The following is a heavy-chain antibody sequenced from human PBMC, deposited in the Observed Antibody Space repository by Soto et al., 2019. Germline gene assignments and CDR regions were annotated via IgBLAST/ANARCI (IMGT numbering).Heavy chain of an antibody. V-gene: IGHV4-30-2*01. CDR1: GGSISSGGYS. Sequence: PSETLSLTCAVSGGSISSGGYSWSWIRQPPGKGLEWIGYIYHSGSTYYNPSLKSRVTISVDRSKNQFSMEVTSVTASDTAVYYCARSYYDSTGFAVDPWGQGTLVTVSS. J-gene: IGHJ5*02. CDR2: IYHSGST. CDR3: ARSYYDSTGFAVDP. D-gene: IGHD3-22*01.